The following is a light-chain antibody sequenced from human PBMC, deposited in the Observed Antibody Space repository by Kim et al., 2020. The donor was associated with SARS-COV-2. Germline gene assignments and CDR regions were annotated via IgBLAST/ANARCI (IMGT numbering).Light chain of an antibody. CDR1: KLGDKY. CDR3: QAWDSSTVV. CDR2: QDS. J-gene: IGLJ2*01. Sequence: SYELTQPPSVSVSPGQTASITCSGEKLGDKYACWYQQKPGQSPVLVIYQDSKRPSGIPERFTGSNSGNTATLTISGTQAMDEADYYCQAWDSSTVVFGGG. V-gene: IGLV3-1*01.